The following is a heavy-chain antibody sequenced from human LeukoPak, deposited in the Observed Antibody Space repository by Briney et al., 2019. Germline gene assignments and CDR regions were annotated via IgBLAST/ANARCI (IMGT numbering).Heavy chain of an antibody. CDR1: GFTFGRSA. CDR2: ISSSGNT. J-gene: IGHJ4*02. CDR3: AKPMRGF. D-gene: IGHD5-12*01. Sequence: GGSLRLSCEASGFTFGRSAMTWVRQTPGKGLEWFSSISSSGNTYYADSVKGRFTISRDNSKNLVNLQMNSLRAEDTAVYYCAKPMRGFWGQGTLVTVSS. V-gene: IGHV3-23*01.